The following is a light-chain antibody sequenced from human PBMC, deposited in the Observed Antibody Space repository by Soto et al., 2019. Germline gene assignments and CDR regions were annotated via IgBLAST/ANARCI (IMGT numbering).Light chain of an antibody. CDR1: QTMSSW. CDR3: LQHNSYPSIT. J-gene: IGKJ5*01. V-gene: IGKV1-17*01. Sequence: DTQMTQSPSTLPSFVGDRVTISRRASQTMSSWLAWDQQKPGKAPTRLIYAASTLQSRVSSRFSGSGSGTEFTLTISSLQPEDLATYYCLQHNSYPSITFGQGTRVEIK. CDR2: AAS.